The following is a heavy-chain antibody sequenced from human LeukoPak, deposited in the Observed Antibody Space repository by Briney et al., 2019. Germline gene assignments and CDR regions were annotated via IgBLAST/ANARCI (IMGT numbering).Heavy chain of an antibody. CDR1: GYTFTSYS. D-gene: IGHD2-2*01. V-gene: IGHV1-18*01. CDR2: ISAYNGNT. Sequence: ASVKDSCKASGYTFTSYSFRWVRQAPAQELEWMGWISAYNGNTNYAQNLQGRVTMTTDTSTSTAYMELRSLRSDDTAVYYCAREGAYCSSTSCHLQNWFDPWGQGTLVTVSS. J-gene: IGHJ5*02. CDR3: AREGAYCSSTSCHLQNWFDP.